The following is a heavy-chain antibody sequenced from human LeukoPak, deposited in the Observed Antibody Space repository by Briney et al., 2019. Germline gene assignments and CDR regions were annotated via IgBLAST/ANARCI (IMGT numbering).Heavy chain of an antibody. CDR2: ISYDASNT. J-gene: IGHJ6*02. CDR1: GFTFSSFA. Sequence: GGSLRLSCAASGFTFSSFAMHWVRQAPGKGLEWVTVISYDASNTYYADSVKGRFIISRDISKNTLYLQMNSLRVEDTAVYYCTRAADSSGFDNMDGWGQGTTVTVSS. CDR3: TRAADSSGFDNMDG. D-gene: IGHD3-22*01. V-gene: IGHV3-30-3*01.